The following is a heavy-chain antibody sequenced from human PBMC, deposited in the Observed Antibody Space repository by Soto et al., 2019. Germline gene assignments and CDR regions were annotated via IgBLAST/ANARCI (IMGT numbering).Heavy chain of an antibody. CDR1: GFSLPTDRVG. CDR2: IYWDDTK. Sequence: QITLKESGPTLVKPTQTLTLTCTFSGFSLPTDRVGVGWIRQPPGKALDWLAVIYWDDTKTYRPSLKSRLTITKATSKNQVALTMTDMDPVDTATYYCAHAYGGRSLYWGQGTLVTVSS. J-gene: IGHJ4*02. V-gene: IGHV2-5*02. D-gene: IGHD1-26*01. CDR3: AHAYGGRSLY.